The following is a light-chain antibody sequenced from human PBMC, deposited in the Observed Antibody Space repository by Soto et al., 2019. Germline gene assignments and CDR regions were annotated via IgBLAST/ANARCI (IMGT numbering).Light chain of an antibody. Sequence: DIQITQSPSSLSASVGDRVTITCRASQSISGYLNWYQKKSGQAPRLLMYAASSLQSGVPSRFSGSGSGTDLTLTISSLQPEDFATYYCQQSYSIPWTFGQGTKVDIK. J-gene: IGKJ1*01. CDR1: QSISGY. CDR3: QQSYSIPWT. CDR2: AAS. V-gene: IGKV1-39*01.